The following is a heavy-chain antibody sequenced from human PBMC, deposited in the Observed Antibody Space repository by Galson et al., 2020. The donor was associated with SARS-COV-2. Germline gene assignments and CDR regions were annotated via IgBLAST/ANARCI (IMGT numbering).Heavy chain of an antibody. CDR3: ARQGVNMIVLVTVPGWYFDL. J-gene: IGHJ2*01. CDR1: GYSVSTTNY. D-gene: IGHD3-22*01. CDR2: VYPSVTT. V-gene: IGHV4-38-2*02. Sequence: SETLSLTCTVSGYSVSTTNYWGWVRQHPGRGLEWIGSVYPSVTTYYNTSLKRRATTSVDTSKNQFSLRLDSVTAADTALYYCARQGVNMIVLVTVPGWYFDLWGRGTLVTVSS.